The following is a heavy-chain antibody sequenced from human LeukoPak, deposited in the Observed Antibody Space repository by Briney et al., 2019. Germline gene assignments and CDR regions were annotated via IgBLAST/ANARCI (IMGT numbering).Heavy chain of an antibody. CDR1: GSTFNYYG. J-gene: IGHJ4*02. Sequence: SVEVSCKASGSTFNYYGISWVRQAPGQGLEWRGWISAYTGSTNYAHRLQGRVTMTTDTSTSTAYMELRSLRSDDTAVYYCARGGYSYGYMGYSDYWGQGTLVTVSS. CDR3: ARGGYSYGYMGYSDY. D-gene: IGHD5-18*01. V-gene: IGHV1-18*01. CDR2: ISAYTGST.